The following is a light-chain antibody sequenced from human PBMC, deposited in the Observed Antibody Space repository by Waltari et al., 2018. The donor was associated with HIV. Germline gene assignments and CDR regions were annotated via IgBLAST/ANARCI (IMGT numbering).Light chain of an antibody. Sequence: EIVMTQSPATLSVSTGERATLSCRASQSVSSNLAWYQQKPGQAPRLLINDASTRATGIPARFSGSVSGTEFTLTISSLQSEDFAVYYGQQYNNWPRTFGQGTKVEIK. J-gene: IGKJ1*01. CDR1: QSVSSN. CDR2: DAS. V-gene: IGKV3-15*01. CDR3: QQYNNWPRT.